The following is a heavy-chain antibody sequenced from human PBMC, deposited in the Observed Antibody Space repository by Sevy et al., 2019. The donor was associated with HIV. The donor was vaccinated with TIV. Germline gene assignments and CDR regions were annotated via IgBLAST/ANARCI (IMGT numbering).Heavy chain of an antibody. CDR3: ARDWGY. Sequence: GGSLRRSCAASGFTFSNFWMHWVRQAPGKGLVGVSRINSDGSTTSYADSVQGRFAISRDNAKNTLYLQMNGLRAEDTAVYYCARDWGYWGQGTLVTVSS. CDR2: INSDGSTT. CDR1: GFTFSNFW. V-gene: IGHV3-74*01. J-gene: IGHJ4*02. D-gene: IGHD7-27*01.